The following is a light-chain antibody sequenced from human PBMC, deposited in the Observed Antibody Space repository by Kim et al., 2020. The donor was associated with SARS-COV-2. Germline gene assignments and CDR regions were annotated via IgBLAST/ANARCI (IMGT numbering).Light chain of an antibody. CDR3: MQGTRRPFT. CDR2: KVS. J-gene: IGKJ3*01. CDR1: RCRVYSDGNNY. V-gene: IGKV2-30*01. Sequence: PPSISCSSSRCRVYSDGNNYWKWVHQRPGQCPRRLIFKVSIRDSGVTVRFSGSESGTVFTLQISRVKAEDVGVYYCMQGTRRPFTFGPGTKVDIK.